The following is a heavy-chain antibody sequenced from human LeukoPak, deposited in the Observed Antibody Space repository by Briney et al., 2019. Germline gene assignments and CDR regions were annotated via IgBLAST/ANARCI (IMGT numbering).Heavy chain of an antibody. CDR1: GGSISSSSYY. V-gene: IGHV4-39*07. Sequence: SETLSLTCTVSGGSISSSSYYWGWIRQPPGKGLEWIGSIYYSGSTYYNPPLKSRVTMSVDTSKNQFSLKLTSLTAADTAVYYCARDHRRDYGDYHFDYWGQGTLVTVSS. D-gene: IGHD4-17*01. CDR2: IYYSGST. CDR3: ARDHRRDYGDYHFDY. J-gene: IGHJ4*02.